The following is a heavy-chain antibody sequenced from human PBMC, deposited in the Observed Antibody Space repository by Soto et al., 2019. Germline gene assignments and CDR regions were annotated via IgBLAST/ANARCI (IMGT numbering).Heavy chain of an antibody. CDR2: ISGSGGSA. V-gene: IGHV3-23*01. J-gene: IGHJ4*02. CDR3: AKGTSLAMSGIDY. Sequence: EVQLLESGGGLVQPGGSLRLSCAASGFTFSTYAMSWVRQAPGKGLEWVSGISGSGGSAYYADSVKGRFTISRDNSKNTLYLQMNTLRAEDTAVYYCAKGTSLAMSGIDYWGQGTLVTVSS. CDR1: GFTFSTYA.